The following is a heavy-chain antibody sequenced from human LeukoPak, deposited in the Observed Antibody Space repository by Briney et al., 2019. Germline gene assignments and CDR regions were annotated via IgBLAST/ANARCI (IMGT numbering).Heavy chain of an antibody. CDR2: INPSGGST. CDR1: GYTFTSYY. V-gene: IGHV1-46*01. Sequence: ASVKVSCKASGYTFTSYYMHWVRQAPGQGLQWMGIINPSGGSTNYAQKFQGRVTMTRDTSTSTVYMELSSLRSEDTAVYYCAIYSYGDAFDIWGQGTMVTVSS. CDR3: AIYSYGDAFDI. J-gene: IGHJ3*02. D-gene: IGHD5-18*01.